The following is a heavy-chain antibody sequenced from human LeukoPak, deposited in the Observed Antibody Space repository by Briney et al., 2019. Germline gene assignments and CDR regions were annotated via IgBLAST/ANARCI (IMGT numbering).Heavy chain of an antibody. CDR2: INHSGST. Sequence: SETLSLTCAVYGGSFSGYYWSWIRQPPGKGLEWIGEINHSGSTNYNPSLKSRVTISVDTSKNQFSLKLSSVTAADTAVYYCARGRSDVLLWFGELFPFFDYWGQGTLVTVSS. D-gene: IGHD3-10*01. V-gene: IGHV4-34*01. CDR3: ARGRSDVLLWFGELFPFFDY. CDR1: GGSFSGYY. J-gene: IGHJ4*02.